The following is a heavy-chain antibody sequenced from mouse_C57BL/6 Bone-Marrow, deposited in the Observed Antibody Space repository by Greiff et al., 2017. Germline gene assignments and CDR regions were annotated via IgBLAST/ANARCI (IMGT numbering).Heavy chain of an antibody. V-gene: IGHV5-12*01. CDR1: GFTFSDYY. Sequence: DVKLVESGGGLVQPGGSLKLSCAASGFTFSDYYMYWVRQTPEKRLEWVAYISNGGGSTYYPDTVKGRFTISRDNAKKTLYLQMSRLKSEDTAMYYCARHDGYYVRYAMDYWGQGTSVTVSS. CDR2: ISNGGGST. D-gene: IGHD2-3*01. CDR3: ARHDGYYVRYAMDY. J-gene: IGHJ4*01.